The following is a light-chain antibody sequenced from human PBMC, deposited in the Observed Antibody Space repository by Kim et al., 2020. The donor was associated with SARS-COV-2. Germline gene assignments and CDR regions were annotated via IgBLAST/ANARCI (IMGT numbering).Light chain of an antibody. J-gene: IGLJ1*01. CDR3: GSFTGSSYV. CDR1: SSDVGCYNY. V-gene: IGLV2-8*01. Sequence: QSALTQPPSASGSPGQSVIISCTGTSSDVGCYNYVSWYQQYPGKAPKLMIYEVSKRPSGVPDRFSGSKYGNTASLTVSGLQAEDEADYYCGSFTGSSYVFGTGTKVTVL. CDR2: EVS.